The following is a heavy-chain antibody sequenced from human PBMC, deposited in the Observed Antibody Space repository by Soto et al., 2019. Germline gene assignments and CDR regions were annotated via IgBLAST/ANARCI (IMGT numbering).Heavy chain of an antibody. CDR1: GGSISSYY. J-gene: IGHJ5*02. CDR2: IYYSGST. CDR3: ARLYDFWSGYYGWFDP. D-gene: IGHD3-3*01. V-gene: IGHV4-59*01. Sequence: SETLSLTCTVSGGSISSYYWSWIRQPPGKGLEWIGYIYYSGSTNYNPSLKSRVTISVDTSKNQFSLKLSSVTAADTAVYYCARLYDFWSGYYGWFDPWGQGTLVTSPQ.